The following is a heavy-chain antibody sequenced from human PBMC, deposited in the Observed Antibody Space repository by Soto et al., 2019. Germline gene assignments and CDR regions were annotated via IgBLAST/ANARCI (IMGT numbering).Heavy chain of an antibody. CDR2: TYYRSKWYK. J-gene: IGHJ4*02. D-gene: IGHD6-19*01. CDR3: ARGAVADYSRVFDY. V-gene: IGHV6-1*01. Sequence: SETLSLTCAISGDSVSSNSAAWNWIRQSPSRGLEWLGRTYYRSKWYKDYEVSVKSRININLDTSKNQFSLQLNSVTPEDTAVYYCARGAVADYSRVFDYWGQGTLVTVSS. CDR1: GDSVSSNSAA.